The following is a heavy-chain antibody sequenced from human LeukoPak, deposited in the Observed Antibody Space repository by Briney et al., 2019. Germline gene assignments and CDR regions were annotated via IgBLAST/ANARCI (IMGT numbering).Heavy chain of an antibody. CDR3: ARLSRGATGDY. V-gene: IGHV4-34*01. D-gene: IGHD1-26*01. J-gene: IGHJ4*02. Sequence: SETLSLTCAVYGGSFSGYYWSWTRQPPGKGLEWIGEINHSGSTNYNPSLKSRVTISVDTSKNQFSLKLSSVTAADTAVYYCARLSRGATGDYWGQGTLVTVSS. CDR1: GGSFSGYY. CDR2: INHSGST.